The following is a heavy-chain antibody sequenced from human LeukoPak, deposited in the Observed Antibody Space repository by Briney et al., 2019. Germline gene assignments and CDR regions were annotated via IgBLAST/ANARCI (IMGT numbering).Heavy chain of an antibody. CDR2: ISGSGGST. Sequence: GGSLRLSCAASGFTFSSYAMSWVRQAPGKGLEWVSAISGSGGSTYYADSVKGRFTISRDNSKNTLYLQMNSLRAEDTAVYYCARSCSGGSCYSSADYWGQGTLVTVSS. J-gene: IGHJ4*02. CDR1: GFTFSSYA. CDR3: ARSCSGGSCYSSADY. D-gene: IGHD2-15*01. V-gene: IGHV3-23*01.